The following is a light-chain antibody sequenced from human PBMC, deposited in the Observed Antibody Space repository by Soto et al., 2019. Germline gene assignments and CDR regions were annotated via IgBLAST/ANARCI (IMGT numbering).Light chain of an antibody. V-gene: IGKV2-24*01. CDR3: MQATQFPHT. J-gene: IGKJ4*01. CDR2: KIS. Sequence: VMTQTPLSSPVTLGQPASISCRSSQSFVNGDGNTYLSWLQQRPGQPPRLLIYKISNRISGVPDRFSGSGAGTDFTLKISRVEAEDVAVYYCMQATQFPHTFGGGTKVEIK. CDR1: QSFVNGDGNTY.